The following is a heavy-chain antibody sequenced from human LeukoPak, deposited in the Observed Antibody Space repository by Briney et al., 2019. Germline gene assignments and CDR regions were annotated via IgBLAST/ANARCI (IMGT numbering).Heavy chain of an antibody. V-gene: IGHV3-48*01. CDR3: ARGFSYFRIHFDY. J-gene: IGHJ4*02. Sequence: PGGSLRLSCVASGLTLSGYGMNWVRQAPGKGLEWLSYISTTMTTIYYADSVKGRFTVSRDNAKNSLYLQMDSLRAEDTAVYYCARGFSYFRIHFDYWGQGTLVTVSS. CDR1: GLTLSGYG. D-gene: IGHD3-9*01. CDR2: ISTTMTTI.